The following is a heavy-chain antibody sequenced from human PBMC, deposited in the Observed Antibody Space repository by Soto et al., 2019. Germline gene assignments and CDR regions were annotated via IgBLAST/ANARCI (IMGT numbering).Heavy chain of an antibody. Sequence: SQTLSLTCAISGDSVSSNSAAWNWIRQSPSRGLEWLGRTYYRSKWYNDYAVSVKSRITINPDTSKNQFSLQLNSVTPEDTAVYYCAREGLSFVAAAGTGSYYGMDVWGQGTTVTVSS. J-gene: IGHJ6*02. D-gene: IGHD6-13*01. CDR3: AREGLSFVAAAGTGSYYGMDV. CDR1: GDSVSSNSAA. CDR2: TYYRSKWYN. V-gene: IGHV6-1*01.